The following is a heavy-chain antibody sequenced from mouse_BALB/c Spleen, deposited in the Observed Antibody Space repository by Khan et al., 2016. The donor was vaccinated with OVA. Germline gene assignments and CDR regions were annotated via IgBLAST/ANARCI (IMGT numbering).Heavy chain of an antibody. CDR1: GYSFTGYF. Sequence: VQLKQSGPELVRPGASVKKSCKASGYSFTGYFMNWVMQSHGKSLEWIGRINPHIGETFYNQRFKDKATLTVDESSSTAHMELRSLASEDSAVYYCTRIYRSDFDYWGQGTTLTVAS. J-gene: IGHJ2*01. CDR3: TRIYRSDFDY. D-gene: IGHD1-1*01. V-gene: IGHV1-20*02. CDR2: INPHIGET.